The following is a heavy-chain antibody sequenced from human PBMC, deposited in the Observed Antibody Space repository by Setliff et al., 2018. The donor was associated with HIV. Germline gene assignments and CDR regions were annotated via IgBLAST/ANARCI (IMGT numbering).Heavy chain of an antibody. D-gene: IGHD6-6*01. V-gene: IGHV4-31*03. CDR1: GGSINSGHYY. J-gene: IGHJ6*02. CDR2: VHSTGNT. CDR3: ARASGHGARQGMDV. Sequence: SETLSLTCTVSGGSINSGHYYWSWIRQHPGKGLEWIGYVHSTGNTYYNPSLKSRPSISVDTSKSHFSLNLISVTAEDAAVYYCARASGHGARQGMDVWGQGTTVTVSS.